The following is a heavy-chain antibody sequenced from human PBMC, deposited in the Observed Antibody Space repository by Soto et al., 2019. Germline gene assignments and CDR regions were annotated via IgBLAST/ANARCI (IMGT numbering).Heavy chain of an antibody. V-gene: IGHV4-59*01. CDR3: ARGGYSGYDFLSYYYYMDV. J-gene: IGHJ6*03. CDR1: GGSISSYY. Sequence: SETLSLTCTVSGGSISSYYWSWIRQPPGKGLEWIGYIYYSGSTNYNPSLKSRVTISVDTSKNQFSLKLSSVTAADTAVYYCARGGYSGYDFLSYYYYMDVWGKGTTVTVSS. D-gene: IGHD5-12*01. CDR2: IYYSGST.